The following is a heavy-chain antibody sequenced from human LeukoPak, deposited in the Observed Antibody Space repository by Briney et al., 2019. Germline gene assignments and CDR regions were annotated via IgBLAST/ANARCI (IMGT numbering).Heavy chain of an antibody. V-gene: IGHV4-61*01. CDR1: GGSVSSGPYY. D-gene: IGHD1-1*01. CDR2: IYFTGST. Sequence: SETLSLTCSVSGGSVSSGPYYWSWIRQPPGKGLQWIGYIYFTGSTNYNPSLKSRFTISADTSKNQFSLRLNSVTATDTALYYCARRKLASDAFDIWGQGTLVSVSS. CDR3: ARRKLASDAFDI. J-gene: IGHJ3*02.